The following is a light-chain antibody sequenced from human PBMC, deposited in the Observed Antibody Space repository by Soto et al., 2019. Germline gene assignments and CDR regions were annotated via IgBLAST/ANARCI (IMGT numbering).Light chain of an antibody. CDR2: EVS. V-gene: IGLV2-8*01. J-gene: IGLJ2*01. CDR1: SSEVGGYNF. CDR3: SSYAGSDNAEV. Sequence: QSVLTQPPSASGSPGQSVTISCTGTSSEVGGYNFVSWYQQHPGKAPKVLIYEVSQRPSGVPDRFSGSKSGNTASLTVSGLQAEDEADYYCSSYAGSDNAEVFGAGTKVTVL.